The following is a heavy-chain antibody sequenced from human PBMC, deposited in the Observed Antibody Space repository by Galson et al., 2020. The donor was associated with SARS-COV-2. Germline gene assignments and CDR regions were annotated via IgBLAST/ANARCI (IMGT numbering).Heavy chain of an antibody. D-gene: IGHD3-10*01. CDR2: IYPGDSDT. Sequence: GESLKISCKGSGYSFTSYWIGWVRQMPGKGLEWMGIIYPGDSDTRYSPSFQGQVTISADKSISTAYLQWSSLKASDTAMYYCARQYYYGSGSYYGSYYYGMDVWGQGTTVTVSS. J-gene: IGHJ6*02. CDR1: GYSFTSYW. V-gene: IGHV5-51*01. CDR3: ARQYYYGSGSYYGSYYYGMDV.